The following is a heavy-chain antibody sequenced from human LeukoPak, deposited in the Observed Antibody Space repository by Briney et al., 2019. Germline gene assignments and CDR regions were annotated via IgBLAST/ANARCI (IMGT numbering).Heavy chain of an antibody. CDR2: INHSGST. Sequence: SETLSLTCAVYGGSFSGYYWSWIRQPPGKGLEWIGEINHSGSTNYNPSLKSRVTISVDTSKSQFSLKLSSVTAADTAVYYCARGPHYYDSSGYYFAFWGQGTLVTVSS. V-gene: IGHV4-34*01. CDR1: GGSFSGYY. CDR3: ARGPHYYDSSGYYFAF. D-gene: IGHD3-22*01. J-gene: IGHJ4*02.